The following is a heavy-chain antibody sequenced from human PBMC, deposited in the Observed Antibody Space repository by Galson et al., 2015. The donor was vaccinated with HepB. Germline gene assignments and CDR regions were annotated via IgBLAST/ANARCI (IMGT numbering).Heavy chain of an antibody. CDR1: GYSFTRYW. Sequence: QSGAEVKKPGESLKIACKGSGYSFTRYWIAWARQMPGKGLEWMGTIYPGDSDTRYSPSFQGQVTVSADKSISTAYLQWSSLKASDSAIYYCARTTRGFAYFYMDVWGKGTTVTVSS. CDR2: IYPGDSDT. CDR3: ARTTRGFAYFYMDV. D-gene: IGHD3-10*01. J-gene: IGHJ6*03. V-gene: IGHV5-51*01.